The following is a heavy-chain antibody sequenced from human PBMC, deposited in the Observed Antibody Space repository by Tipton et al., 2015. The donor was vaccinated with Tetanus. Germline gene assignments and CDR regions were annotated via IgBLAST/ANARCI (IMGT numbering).Heavy chain of an antibody. V-gene: IGHV4-4*07. D-gene: IGHD2-2*01. J-gene: IGHJ4*02. CDR2: VSSSGNS. CDR3: ARGWTECSSWGCSAFDS. Sequence: TLSLTCTVSGGSVSSYYWTWFRQPPGKRLEWIGFVSSSGNSNYSPSLTGRVSMSLDTSKQQFSLSLTSATAADTAVYYCARGWTECSSWGCSAFDSWGQGTLVTVSS. CDR1: GGSVSSYY.